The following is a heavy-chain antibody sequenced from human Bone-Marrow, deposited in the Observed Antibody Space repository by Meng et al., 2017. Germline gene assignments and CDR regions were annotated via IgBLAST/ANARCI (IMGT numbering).Heavy chain of an antibody. CDR2: IYSGGST. Sequence: GEVGGTGGGLVQPWGSLRLPCAASGLPVSSNYMSWVRQAPGKGLEWVSVIYSGGSTYYADSVKGRFTISRDNSKNTLYLQMNSLRAEDTAVYYCARDRGGIDYWGQGTLVTVSS. D-gene: IGHD2-15*01. CDR3: ARDRGGIDY. CDR1: GLPVSSNY. V-gene: IGHV3-53*05. J-gene: IGHJ4*02.